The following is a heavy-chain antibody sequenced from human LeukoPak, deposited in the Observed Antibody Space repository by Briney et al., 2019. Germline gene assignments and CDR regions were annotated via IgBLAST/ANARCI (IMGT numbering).Heavy chain of an antibody. V-gene: IGHV1-18*01. CDR2: ISAYSGIT. J-gene: IGHJ4*02. Sequence: GMGFISAYSGITNYAQKLQGRVTMTTDTSTSTAYMELRRLRSDDTAVYYCARTESYNNYPDYWGQGTLVAVSS. CDR3: ARTESYNNYPDY. D-gene: IGHD4-11*01.